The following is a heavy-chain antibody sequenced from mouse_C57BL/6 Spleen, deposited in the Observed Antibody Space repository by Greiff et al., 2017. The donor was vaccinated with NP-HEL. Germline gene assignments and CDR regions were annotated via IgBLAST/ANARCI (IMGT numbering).Heavy chain of an antibody. D-gene: IGHD2-2*01. CDR2: ISDGGSYT. Sequence: EVQVVESGGGLVKPGGSLKLSCAASGFTFSSYAMSWVRQTPEKRLEWVATISDGGSYTYYPDNVKGRFTISRDNAKNNLYLQMSHLKSEDTAMYYCARSMVTTWGYFDYWGQGTTLTVSS. V-gene: IGHV5-4*01. CDR3: ARSMVTTWGYFDY. CDR1: GFTFSSYA. J-gene: IGHJ2*01.